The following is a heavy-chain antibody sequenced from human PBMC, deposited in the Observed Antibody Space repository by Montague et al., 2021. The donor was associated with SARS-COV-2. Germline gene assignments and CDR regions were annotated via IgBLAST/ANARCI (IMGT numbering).Heavy chain of an antibody. V-gene: IGHV4-34*01. CDR1: DGSFSDYW. J-gene: IGHJ4*02. D-gene: IGHD3-10*02. CDR2: INHRGNT. Sequence: SETLSLTCAVYDGSFSDYWWSWVRQPPGKGLEWIGNINHRGNTNYNPSLKSRVTISVDTSKHQFSLKLNSVTAADTAIYYCARGVLGYWGQGTLVTVSS. CDR3: ARGVLGY.